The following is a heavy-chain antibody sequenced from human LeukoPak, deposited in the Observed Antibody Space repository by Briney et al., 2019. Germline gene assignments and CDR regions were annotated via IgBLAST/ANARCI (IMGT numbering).Heavy chain of an antibody. J-gene: IGHJ4*02. CDR3: ARSRVWGDSRWAFDY. CDR1: GYSFSSFW. CDR2: VCPDDSAA. V-gene: IGHV5-51*01. Sequence: GDSLKISCQGSGYSFSSFWVGWVRQTPGKGLEWMGVVCPDDSAARYSPSFQGQITFSADKSLDTAYLQWSSLRASDTGIYFCARSRVWGDSRWAFDYWGQGTPVTVSS. D-gene: IGHD3-16*01.